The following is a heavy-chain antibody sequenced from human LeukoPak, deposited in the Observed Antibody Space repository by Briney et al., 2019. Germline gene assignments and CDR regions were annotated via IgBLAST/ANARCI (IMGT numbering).Heavy chain of an antibody. Sequence: PGGSLRLSCAASGFTFSNYAMHWVRQAPGKGLEWVAVISYDGSNKYYADSVKGRFTISRDNSKNTLYLQMNSLRAEDTAVYYCAKDDPYSSGWYFDYWGQGTLVTVSS. D-gene: IGHD6-19*01. J-gene: IGHJ4*02. CDR2: ISYDGSNK. CDR1: GFTFSNYA. V-gene: IGHV3-30-3*01. CDR3: AKDDPYSSGWYFDY.